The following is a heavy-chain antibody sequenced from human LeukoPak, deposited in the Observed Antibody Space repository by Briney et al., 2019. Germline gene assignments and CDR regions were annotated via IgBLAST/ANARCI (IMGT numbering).Heavy chain of an antibody. Sequence: SETLSFTCTVSGGSISSYYWSWIRQPPGKGLEWIAYIYYSGSTNYNPSLKSRVTISVDTSKNQFSLKLRSVTAADTAVYYCARGSRGSSWIFDYWGQGALVTVSS. CDR2: IYYSGST. V-gene: IGHV4-59*01. CDR1: GGSISSYY. D-gene: IGHD6-13*01. J-gene: IGHJ4*02. CDR3: ARGSRGSSWIFDY.